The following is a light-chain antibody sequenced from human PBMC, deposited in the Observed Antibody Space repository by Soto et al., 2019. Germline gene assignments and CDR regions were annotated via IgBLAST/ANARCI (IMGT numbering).Light chain of an antibody. CDR1: QSVSSSY. J-gene: IGKJ1*01. CDR3: HQYNNWPSWT. V-gene: IGKV3-15*01. CDR2: GAS. Sequence: EIVLTQSPGTLSLSPGERATLSCRAIQSVSSSYLAWYQQKPGQAPRLLIYGASIRATGIPARFSGSGSGTEFTLTITSLQSEDFAVYYCHQYNNWPSWTFGQGTKVDIK.